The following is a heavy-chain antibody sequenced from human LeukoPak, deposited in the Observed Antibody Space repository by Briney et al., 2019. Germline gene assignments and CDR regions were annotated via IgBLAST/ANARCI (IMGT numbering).Heavy chain of an antibody. Sequence: GALRLSCAASGFIFRRSWMSLVRQAPGKGVGGVANIKQDGSEKYYVDSVKGRFTISRDNAKNSLHLQMNSLRAEDTAVFYCARKRYYYDSSDYDWFDPWGQGALVTVSS. CDR3: ARKRYYYDSSDYDWFDP. D-gene: IGHD3-22*01. J-gene: IGHJ5*02. CDR2: IKQDGSEK. CDR1: GFIFRRSW. V-gene: IGHV3-7*01.